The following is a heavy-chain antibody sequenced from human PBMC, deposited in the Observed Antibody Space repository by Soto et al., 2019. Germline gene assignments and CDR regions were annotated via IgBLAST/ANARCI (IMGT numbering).Heavy chain of an antibody. CDR1: GGSVSIGGYL. CDR3: ARARGGHSGDYASLFDR. D-gene: IGHD4-17*01. Sequence: SETLSLTCTAFGGSVSIGGYLWIWIRQRPGKGLEWIGYIHDSGNTYYNPSLKSRVTISLDTSKNQFSLKVTSMTAADTAVYFCARARGGHSGDYASLFDRWAQGNLVTVS. CDR2: IHDSGNT. J-gene: IGHJ5*02. V-gene: IGHV4-30-4*01.